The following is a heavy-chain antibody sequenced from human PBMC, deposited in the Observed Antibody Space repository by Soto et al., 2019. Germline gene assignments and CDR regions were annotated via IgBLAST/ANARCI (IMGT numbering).Heavy chain of an antibody. Sequence: ESGGGVVQPGRSLRLSCAASGFTFSSYGMHWVRQAPGKGLEWVAVIWYDGSNKYYADSVKGRFTISRDNSKNTLYLQMNSLRAEDTAVYYCARDYFWSGYYTGISGWFDPWGQGTLVTVSS. J-gene: IGHJ5*02. CDR3: ARDYFWSGYYTGISGWFDP. V-gene: IGHV3-33*01. D-gene: IGHD3-3*01. CDR1: GFTFSSYG. CDR2: IWYDGSNK.